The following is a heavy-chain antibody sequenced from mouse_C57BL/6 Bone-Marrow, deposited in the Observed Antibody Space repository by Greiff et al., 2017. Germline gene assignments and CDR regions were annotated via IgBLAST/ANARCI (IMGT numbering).Heavy chain of an antibody. V-gene: IGHV14-4*01. Sequence: VQLQQSGAELVRPGASVKLSCTASGFNIKDDYMHWVKQRPEQGLEWIGWIDPENGDTEYASKFQGKATITADTSSNTAYLQLSSLTSEDTAVYYCTTRYDYTLFAYWGQGTLVTVSA. CDR3: TTRYDYTLFAY. CDR2: IDPENGDT. D-gene: IGHD2-4*01. CDR1: GFNIKDDY. J-gene: IGHJ3*01.